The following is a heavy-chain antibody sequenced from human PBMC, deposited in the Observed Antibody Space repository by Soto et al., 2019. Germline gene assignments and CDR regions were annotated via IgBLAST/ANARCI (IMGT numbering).Heavy chain of an antibody. CDR2: ISANNGNT. V-gene: IGHV1-18*01. D-gene: IGHD1-26*01. Sequence: QVQLVQSGAEVKKPGASVKVSCKASGYTFTSYGISWVRQAPGQGLEWMGWISANNGNTNYAQKLQGRVTMTTDTATSTDYMERRSLRSDDTAVHYCARDRGRYALDYWGQGTLVTVSS. J-gene: IGHJ4*02. CDR3: ARDRGRYALDY. CDR1: GYTFTSYG.